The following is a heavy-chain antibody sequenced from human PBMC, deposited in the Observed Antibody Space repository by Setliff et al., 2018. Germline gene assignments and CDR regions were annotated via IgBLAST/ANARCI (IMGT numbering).Heavy chain of an antibody. V-gene: IGHV4-30-4*08. D-gene: IGHD3-22*01. CDR2: IYSSGST. CDR3: ARESRYYYDNLGTLDY. CDR1: GGSISSGDYY. J-gene: IGHJ4*02. Sequence: SETLSLTCTVSGGSISSGDYYWSWIRQPPGRGLEWIGYIYSSGSTYYNPSLKSRVSISVDTSKNQFSLKLSSVTAADTAVYYCARESRYYYDNLGTLDYWGQGTLVTVS.